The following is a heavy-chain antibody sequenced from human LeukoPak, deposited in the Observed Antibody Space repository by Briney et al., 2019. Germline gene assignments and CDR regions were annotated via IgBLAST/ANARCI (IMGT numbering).Heavy chain of an antibody. CDR3: ARALLRFGESDY. CDR1: GFTFSSYA. CDR2: IFGSGGSA. V-gene: IGHV3-23*01. D-gene: IGHD3-10*01. Sequence: GGSLRLSCTASGFTFSSYAMYWVRQAPGKGLEWASGIFGSGGSAHYADSVKGRFTISRDNSQNTVYLQTNSLRAEDTAVYYCARALLRFGESDYWGQGTLVTVSS. J-gene: IGHJ4*02.